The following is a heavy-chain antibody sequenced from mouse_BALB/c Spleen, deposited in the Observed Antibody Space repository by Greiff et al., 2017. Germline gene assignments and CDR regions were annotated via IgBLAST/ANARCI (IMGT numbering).Heavy chain of an antibody. V-gene: IGHV1S34*01. CDR2: ISCYNGAT. Sequence: LVKTGASVKISCKASGYSFTGYYMHWVKQSHGKSLEWIGYISCYNGATSYNQKFKGKATFTVDTSSSTAYMQFNSLTSEDSAVYDCARSSSYGYWYFDVWGAGTTVTVSS. D-gene: IGHD1-1*01. CDR1: GYSFTGYY. CDR3: ARSSSYGYWYFDV. J-gene: IGHJ1*01.